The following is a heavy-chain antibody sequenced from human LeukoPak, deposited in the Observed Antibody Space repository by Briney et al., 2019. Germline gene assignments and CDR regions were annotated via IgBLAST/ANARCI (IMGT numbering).Heavy chain of an antibody. CDR3: ARDPPYCSSTSCYVDY. Sequence: GGSLRLSCAASGFTFSSYNMNWVRQAPGKGLEWVSSVTSSSSYIYYADSVKGRFTISRDNAKSSLYLQTNSLRAEDTAMYYCARDPPYCSSTSCYVDYWGQGTLVTVSS. D-gene: IGHD2-2*01. J-gene: IGHJ4*02. V-gene: IGHV3-21*06. CDR1: GFTFSSYN. CDR2: VTSSSSYI.